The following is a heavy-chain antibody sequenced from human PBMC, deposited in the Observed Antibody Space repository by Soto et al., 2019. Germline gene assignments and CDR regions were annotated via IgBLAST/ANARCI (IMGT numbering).Heavy chain of an antibody. V-gene: IGHV1-2*02. J-gene: IGHJ6*02. Sequence: AASVKVSCKASGYTFTGYYMHWVRQAPGQGLEWMGWINPNSGGTNYAQKFQGRVTMTRDTSISTAYMELSRLRSDDTAVYYCARGSSSWWNYYYGMDVWGQGTTVTVSS. D-gene: IGHD6-13*01. CDR2: INPNSGGT. CDR1: GYTFTGYY. CDR3: ARGSSSWWNYYYGMDV.